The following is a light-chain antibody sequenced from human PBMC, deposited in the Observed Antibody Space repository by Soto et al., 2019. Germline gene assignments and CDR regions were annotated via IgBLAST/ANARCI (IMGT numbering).Light chain of an antibody. J-gene: IGKJ4*01. CDR1: QSISSY. V-gene: IGKV1-39*01. CDR3: QQSYSTPLT. CDR2: AAS. Sequence: DIPMTQSPSSLSASLGDRVNITCRASQSISSYLNWYQQKPGKAPKLLIYAASSLQSGVPSRFSGSGSGTDFTLTISSLQPEDFATCYCQQSYSTPLTFGQRTKVDI.